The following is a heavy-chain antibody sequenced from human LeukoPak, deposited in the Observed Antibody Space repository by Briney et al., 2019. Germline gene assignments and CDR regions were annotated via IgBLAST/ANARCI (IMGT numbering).Heavy chain of an antibody. Sequence: GSLRLSCAASGFTFSTHAMNWVRQAPGKGLEWVSAISGSGASTYYADSVKGRFTISRDNSKNTLYLQMNSLRAEDTAVYYCAKGYDSSGYYYLQAFDIWGQGTLVTVSS. J-gene: IGHJ3*02. CDR2: ISGSGAST. CDR1: GFTFSTHA. D-gene: IGHD3-22*01. CDR3: AKGYDSSGYYYLQAFDI. V-gene: IGHV3-23*01.